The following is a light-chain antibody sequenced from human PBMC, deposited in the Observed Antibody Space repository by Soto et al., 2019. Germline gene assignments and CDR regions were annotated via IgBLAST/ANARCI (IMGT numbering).Light chain of an antibody. Sequence: EVVLTQSPGPLSLSPGGRATLSCRASQSVSRRLAWYQQRPGQSPRLLISGASMRASGVPVRFIGSGSGTDFTLTITRLEPEDVAVYYCQQYGGSPITFGLGTRLEIK. CDR1: QSVSRR. CDR2: GAS. J-gene: IGKJ5*01. CDR3: QQYGGSPIT. V-gene: IGKV3-20*01.